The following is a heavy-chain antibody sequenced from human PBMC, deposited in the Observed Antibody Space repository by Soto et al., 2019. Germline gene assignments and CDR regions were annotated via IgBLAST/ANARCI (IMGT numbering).Heavy chain of an antibody. D-gene: IGHD1-26*01. CDR1: GGSISSYY. J-gene: IGHJ4*02. Sequence: QVQLQESGPGLVKPSETLSLTCTVSGGSISSYYWSWIRQPPGKGLEWIGYIYYSGSTNYNPSLKSRVTISVDTSKNQFSLKLSSVTAADTAVYYCARAPGWSYEFDYWGQGTLVTVSS. CDR3: ARAPGWSYEFDY. CDR2: IYYSGST. V-gene: IGHV4-59*01.